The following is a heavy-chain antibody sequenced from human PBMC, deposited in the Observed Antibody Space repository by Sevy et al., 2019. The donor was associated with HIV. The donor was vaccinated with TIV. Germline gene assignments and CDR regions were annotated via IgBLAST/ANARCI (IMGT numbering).Heavy chain of an antibody. V-gene: IGHV4-59*08. CDR2: IYYSGST. D-gene: IGHD3-3*01. J-gene: IGHJ4*02. CDR3: ARLRHTQRGGSGYSPLARFDY. Sequence: SETLSLTCTVSGGSISSYYWSWIRQPPGKGLEWIGYIYYSGSTNYNPSLKSRVTISVDTSKNQFSLKLSSVTAADTAVYYCARLRHTQRGGSGYSPLARFDYWGQGTLVTVSS. CDR1: GGSISSYY.